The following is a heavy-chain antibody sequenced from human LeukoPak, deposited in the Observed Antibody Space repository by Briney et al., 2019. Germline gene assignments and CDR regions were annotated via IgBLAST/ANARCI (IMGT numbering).Heavy chain of an antibody. Sequence: ASVKVSCKASGYTFTSYGISWVRQAPGQGLEWMGWISAYNGNTNYAQKLQGRVTMTTDTSTSTAYMELRSLRSDDTAVYYCARGPTTTWRPYCGGDCYSLPFLSTFVYWGQGTLVTVSS. J-gene: IGHJ4*02. CDR3: ARGPTTTWRPYCGGDCYSLPFLSTFVY. CDR2: ISAYNGNT. V-gene: IGHV1-18*01. CDR1: GYTFTSYG. D-gene: IGHD2-21*02.